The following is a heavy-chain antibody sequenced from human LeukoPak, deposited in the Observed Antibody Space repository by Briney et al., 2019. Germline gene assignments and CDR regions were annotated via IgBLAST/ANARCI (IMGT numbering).Heavy chain of an antibody. Sequence: GGPLRLSCEASGFTFSNYWMSWVRQAPGKGLEWVANIKYDGSEKYYADSVKGRFTISRDNSKNTLYLQMNSLGAEDTAVYYCAREFYYSSSSFDYWGQGTLVTVSS. D-gene: IGHD6-13*01. CDR3: AREFYYSSSSFDY. CDR2: IKYDGSEK. CDR1: GFTFSNYW. J-gene: IGHJ4*02. V-gene: IGHV3-7*01.